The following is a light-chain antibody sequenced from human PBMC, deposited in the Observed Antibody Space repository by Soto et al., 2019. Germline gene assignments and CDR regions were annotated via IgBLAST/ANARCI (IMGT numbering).Light chain of an antibody. CDR2: GAS. CDR3: QQYGSSPYT. V-gene: IGKV3-20*01. Sequence: EIVLTQSPGTLSLSPGERATLSCRASQSVSSNYLAWYQQKPGQAPRLLIYGASVRATGIPDRFSGSGSGTDFTLTISRLEPEDFAVYYCQQYGSSPYTFGQGTKLEIK. CDR1: QSVSSNY. J-gene: IGKJ2*01.